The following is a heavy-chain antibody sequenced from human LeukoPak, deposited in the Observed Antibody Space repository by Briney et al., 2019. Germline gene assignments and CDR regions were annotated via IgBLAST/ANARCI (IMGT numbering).Heavy chain of an antibody. D-gene: IGHD4-17*01. CDR1: GFTFSAYS. CDR3: ARSPVTTVTQYYFDY. CDR2: ITRPGTTT. V-gene: IGHV3-48*04. J-gene: IGHJ4*02. Sequence: GESLRLSCATSGFTFSAYSLSWVRQAPGKGLEWVSHITRPGTTTYYAESVRGRFTISRDNAKNTLYLQMNSLRAEDTAVYYCARSPVTTVTQYYFDYWGQGTLVTVSS.